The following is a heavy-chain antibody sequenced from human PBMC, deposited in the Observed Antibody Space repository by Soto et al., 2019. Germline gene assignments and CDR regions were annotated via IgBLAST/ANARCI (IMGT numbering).Heavy chain of an antibody. CDR1: GGTFSSYA. CDR2: IIPIFDTA. D-gene: IGHD6-13*01. V-gene: IGHV1-69*01. Sequence: QVQLVQSGAEVKKPGSWVKVSCKASGGTFSSYAISWVRQAPGQGLEWMGGIIPIFDTANYAQKFQGRVTITADESTSTAYMELSSLRSEDTAVYYCARVGAGYSSSWYVGGYYYYYYGMDVWGQGTTVTVSS. CDR3: ARVGAGYSSSWYVGGYYYYYYGMDV. J-gene: IGHJ6*02.